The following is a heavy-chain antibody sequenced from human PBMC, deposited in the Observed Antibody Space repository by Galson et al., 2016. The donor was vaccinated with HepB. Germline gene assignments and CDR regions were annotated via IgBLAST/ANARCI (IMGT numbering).Heavy chain of an antibody. CDR1: GFSLSTSGVG. V-gene: IGHV2-5*02. CDR2: IYWDDDK. CDR3: AHSLYYYGSGSYSFDL. J-gene: IGHJ2*01. Sequence: PALVKPTQTLTLTCTFSGFSLSTSGVGVGWIRQPPGKALEWLALIYWDDDKRHRPSLKSRLTITKDTSKNQVVLTVTDMDPVDTATYYCAHSLYYYGSGSYSFDLWGRGTLVTVSS. D-gene: IGHD3-10*01.